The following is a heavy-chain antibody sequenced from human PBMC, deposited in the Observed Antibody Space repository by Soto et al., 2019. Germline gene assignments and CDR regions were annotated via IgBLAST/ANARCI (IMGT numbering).Heavy chain of an antibody. J-gene: IGHJ4*02. V-gene: IGHV4-30-2*01. CDR1: GGSISSGGYS. Sequence: SSETLSLTCAVSGGSISSGGYSWSWIRQPPGKGLEWIGYIYHSGSTYYNPSLKSRVTISVDRSKNQFSLKLSSVTAADTAVYYCARGGGSQHDFDYWGQGTLVTVSS. CDR3: ARGGGSQHDFDY. D-gene: IGHD1-26*01. CDR2: IYHSGST.